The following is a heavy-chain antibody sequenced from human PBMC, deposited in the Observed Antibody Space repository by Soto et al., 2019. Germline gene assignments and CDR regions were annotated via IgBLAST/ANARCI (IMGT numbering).Heavy chain of an antibody. CDR3: ARGLRYFDWFDY. V-gene: IGHV3-30-3*01. CDR1: GFTFSSYA. J-gene: IGHJ4*02. Sequence: QVQLVESGGGVVQPGRSLGLSCAASGFTFSSYAMHWVRQAPGKGLEWVAVISYDGSNKYYADSVKGRFTISRDNSKNTLYLQMNSLRAEDTAVYYCARGLRYFDWFDYWGQGTLVTVSS. CDR2: ISYDGSNK. D-gene: IGHD3-9*01.